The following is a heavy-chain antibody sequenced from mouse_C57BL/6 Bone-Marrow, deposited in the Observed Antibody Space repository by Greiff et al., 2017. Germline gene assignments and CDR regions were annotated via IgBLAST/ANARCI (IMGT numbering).Heavy chain of an antibody. Sequence: QVQLQQSGAELARPGASVKLSCKASGYTFTSYGISWVQQRPGQGLEWIGEIYPRSGNTYYNEKFTGKATLTADKSSSTAYMELRSLTSEDSAVXFCALVYGGYRWYFDDWGKGTTVTVSS. V-gene: IGHV1-81*01. J-gene: IGHJ1*03. CDR3: ALVYGGYRWYFDD. CDR2: IYPRSGNT. D-gene: IGHD2-3*01. CDR1: GYTFTSYG.